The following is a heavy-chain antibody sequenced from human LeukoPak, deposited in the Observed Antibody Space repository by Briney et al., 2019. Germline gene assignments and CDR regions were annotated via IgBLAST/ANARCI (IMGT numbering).Heavy chain of an antibody. CDR2: IYTSGST. Sequence: SETLSLTCTVSGGSISSYYWSWIRQPAGKGLEWIGRIYTSGSTNYNPSLKSRVTMSVDTSKNQFSLKLSSVTAADTAVYYCARARYYYDSSGPSQGYYYYMDVWGKGTTVTISS. D-gene: IGHD3-22*01. J-gene: IGHJ6*03. V-gene: IGHV4-4*07. CDR3: ARARYYYDSSGPSQGYYYYMDV. CDR1: GGSISSYY.